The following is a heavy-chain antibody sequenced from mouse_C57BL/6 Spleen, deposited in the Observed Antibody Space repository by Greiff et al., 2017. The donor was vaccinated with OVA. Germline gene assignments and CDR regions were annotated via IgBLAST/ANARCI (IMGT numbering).Heavy chain of an antibody. V-gene: IGHV1-69*01. D-gene: IGHD4-1*01. J-gene: IGHJ1*03. Sequence: VQLQQPGAELVMPGASVKLSCKASGYTFTSYWMHWVKQRPGQGLEWIGEIDPSDSYTNYNQKFKGKSTLTVDKSSSTAYMQLSSLTSEDSAVYYCARKGDWDWYFDVWGTGTTVTVSS. CDR2: IDPSDSYT. CDR1: GYTFTSYW. CDR3: ARKGDWDWYFDV.